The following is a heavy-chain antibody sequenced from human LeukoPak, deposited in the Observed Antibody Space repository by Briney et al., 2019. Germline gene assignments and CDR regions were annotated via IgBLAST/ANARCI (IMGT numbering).Heavy chain of an antibody. J-gene: IGHJ5*02. V-gene: IGHV3-66*01. CDR3: ARDGGCSSTSCYGGFDP. CDR1: GFTVSSNY. D-gene: IGHD2-2*01. CDR2: IYSGGST. Sequence: GSLRLSRAASGFTVSSNYMSWVRQAPGKGLEWVSVIYSGGSTYYADSVKGRFTLSRDNAKNSLYLQMNSLRAEDTAVYYCARDGGCSSTSCYGGFDPWGQGTLVTVSS.